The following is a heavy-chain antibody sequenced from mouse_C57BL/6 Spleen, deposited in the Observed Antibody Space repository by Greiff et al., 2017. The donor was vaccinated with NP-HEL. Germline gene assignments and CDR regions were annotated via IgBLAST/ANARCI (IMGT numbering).Heavy chain of an antibody. D-gene: IGHD3-2*02. CDR1: GFTFSDYG. CDR2: ISSGSSTI. Sequence: DVKLVESGGGLVKPGGSLKLSCAASGFTFSDYGMHWVRQAPEKGLEWVAYISSGSSTIYYADTVKGRFTISRDNAKNTLFLQMTSLRSEETAMYYCARKGRLRGYAMDYWGQGTSVTVSS. V-gene: IGHV5-17*01. J-gene: IGHJ4*01. CDR3: ARKGRLRGYAMDY.